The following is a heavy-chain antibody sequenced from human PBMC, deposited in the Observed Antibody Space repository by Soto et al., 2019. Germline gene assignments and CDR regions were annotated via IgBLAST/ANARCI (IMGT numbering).Heavy chain of an antibody. Sequence: QVQLVQSGAEVKKPGASVKVSCKASGYTFTSDDINWVRQATGQGLEWMGWMNPNSGNTGYAQKCQGRVTMTRNTSISTAYMELSSLRSEDTAVYYCARGDVVVPAASFDYWGQGTLVTVSS. J-gene: IGHJ4*02. CDR2: MNPNSGNT. CDR1: GYTFTSDD. D-gene: IGHD2-2*01. CDR3: ARGDVVVPAASFDY. V-gene: IGHV1-8*01.